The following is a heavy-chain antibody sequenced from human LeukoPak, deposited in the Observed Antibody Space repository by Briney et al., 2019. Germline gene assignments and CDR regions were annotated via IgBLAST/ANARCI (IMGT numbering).Heavy chain of an antibody. CDR1: GGSFSGSY. J-gene: IGHJ5*02. D-gene: IGHD3-10*01. Sequence: SETLSLTCAVYGGSFSGSYWSWIRQPPGKGLEWIGEINHSGSTNYNPSLKSRVTISVDTSKNQFSLKLSSVTAADTAVYYCARGPEVLWFGDCDWFDPWGQGTLVTVSS. CDR2: INHSGST. V-gene: IGHV4-34*01. CDR3: ARGPEVLWFGDCDWFDP.